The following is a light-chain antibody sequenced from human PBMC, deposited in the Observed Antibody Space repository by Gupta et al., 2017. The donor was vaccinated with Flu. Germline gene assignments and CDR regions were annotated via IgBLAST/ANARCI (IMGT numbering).Light chain of an antibody. CDR1: SSNIGTNT. J-gene: IGLJ3*02. Sequence: QSVLIQPPSASGTPGPRVTVSCSGSSSNIGTNTVNWYQQLPGTAPKLLIYRNTQRPSRVPDRFSGSRSGTSASLAISGLQSEDEADYYCAAWDDNLKAWVFGGGTQVTVL. V-gene: IGLV1-44*01. CDR3: AAWDDNLKAWV. CDR2: RNT.